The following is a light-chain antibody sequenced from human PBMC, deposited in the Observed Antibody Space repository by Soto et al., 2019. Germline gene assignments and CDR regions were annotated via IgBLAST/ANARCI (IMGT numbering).Light chain of an antibody. CDR1: QNVNTY. J-gene: IGKJ1*01. CDR2: GAS. V-gene: IGKV1-39*01. CDR3: QESYSSLWGT. Sequence: DIQMTQSPSSLSASVGDRVTITCQTSQNVNTYLNWYKQKPGKAPKLLIYGASNLRSGVPLRFSGSGSGTDFTLTISSLEPEDFATYYCQESYSSLWGTCGQGTKV.